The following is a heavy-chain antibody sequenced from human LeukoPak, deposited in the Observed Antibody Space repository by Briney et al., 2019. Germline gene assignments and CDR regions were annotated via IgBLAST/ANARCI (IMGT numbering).Heavy chain of an antibody. CDR2: IYTSGST. Sequence: PSETLSLTCTVSGGSISSGSYYWSWIRQPAGKGLEWIGRIYTSGSTNYNPSLKSRVTISVDTSKNQFSLKLSSVTATDTAVYYCARLRATYYYGSGSYYPFDYWGQGTLVTVSS. J-gene: IGHJ4*02. CDR3: ARLRATYYYGSGSYYPFDY. CDR1: GGSISSGSYY. V-gene: IGHV4-61*02. D-gene: IGHD3-10*01.